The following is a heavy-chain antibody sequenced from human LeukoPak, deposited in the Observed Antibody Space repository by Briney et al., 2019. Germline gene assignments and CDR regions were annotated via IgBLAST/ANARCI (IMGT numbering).Heavy chain of an antibody. D-gene: IGHD6-19*01. J-gene: IGHJ4*02. Sequence: GGSLRLSCAASGFTYTKHAMHWVRQAPGKGLEWVAVISYDGSNKKYADSVKGRFTISRDNSKNTLYLQMNSLRAEDTAIYYCAREDSSGLDYWGQGTLVTVSS. CDR3: AREDSSGLDY. CDR2: ISYDGSNK. V-gene: IGHV3-30*04. CDR1: GFTYTKHA.